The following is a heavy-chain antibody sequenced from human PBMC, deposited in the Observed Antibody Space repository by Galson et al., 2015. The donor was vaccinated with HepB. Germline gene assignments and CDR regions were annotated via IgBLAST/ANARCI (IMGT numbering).Heavy chain of an antibody. Sequence: QSGAEVKKPGESLKISCKGSGYNFSNYWIGWVRQLPGKGLEYMGIIYPGDSDTRYSPSFQGQVTISADKSISTAYLQWSSLKASDTAMYYCARWVVGASTESDYWGQGTLVTVSS. D-gene: IGHD1-26*01. CDR3: ARWVVGASTESDY. CDR1: GYNFSNYW. J-gene: IGHJ4*02. CDR2: IYPGDSDT. V-gene: IGHV5-51*03.